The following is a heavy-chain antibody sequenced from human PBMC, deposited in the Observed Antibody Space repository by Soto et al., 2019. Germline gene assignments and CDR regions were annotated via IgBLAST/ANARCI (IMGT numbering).Heavy chain of an antibody. CDR1: GGSITSGNYY. Sequence: SETLSLTCTVSGGSITSGNYYWAWARQPPNKGLEFIGNIYYTGSTYYNPSLTSRATISRDTSKNQFSLKLNSVTAADTAVYYCVRHPQHPIFEYWGQGTLVTVSS. CDR3: VRHPQHPIFEY. CDR2: IYYTGST. J-gene: IGHJ4*02. V-gene: IGHV4-39*01.